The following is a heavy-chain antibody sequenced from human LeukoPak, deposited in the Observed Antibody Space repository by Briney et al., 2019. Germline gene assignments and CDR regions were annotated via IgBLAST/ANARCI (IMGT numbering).Heavy chain of an antibody. Sequence: GGSLRLSCAAPGFTFSSYSMNWVRQAPGKGLEWVSSISSSSSYIYYADSVKGRFTISRDNAKNSLYLQMNSLRAEDTAVFYCAKGGARLHSYYFDYWGQGTLVTVSS. J-gene: IGHJ4*02. CDR3: AKGGARLHSYYFDY. CDR2: ISSSSSYI. V-gene: IGHV3-21*01. D-gene: IGHD1-26*01. CDR1: GFTFSSYS.